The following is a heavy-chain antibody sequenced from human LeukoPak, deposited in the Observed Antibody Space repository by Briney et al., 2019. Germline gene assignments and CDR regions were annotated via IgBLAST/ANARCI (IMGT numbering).Heavy chain of an antibody. D-gene: IGHD1-26*01. V-gene: IGHV3-21*01. CDR1: GFTFSSYS. J-gene: IGHJ4*02. CDR2: ISSSSSYI. Sequence: PGGSPRLSCAASGFTFSSYSMNWVRQAPGKGLEWVSSISSSSSYIYYADSVKGRFTISRDNAKNSLYLQMNSLRAEDTAVYYCASEVVGAFDYWGQGTLVTVSS. CDR3: ASEVVGAFDY.